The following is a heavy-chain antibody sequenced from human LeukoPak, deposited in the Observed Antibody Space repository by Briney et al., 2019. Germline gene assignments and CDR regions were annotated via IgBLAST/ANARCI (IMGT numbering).Heavy chain of an antibody. CDR1: GGTFSSYA. CDR2: IIPILGIA. J-gene: IGHJ4*02. V-gene: IGHV1-69*04. D-gene: IGHD5-24*01. Sequence: ASVKVSCKASGGTFSSYAISWVRQAPGQGLEWMGRIIPILGIANYAQKFQGRVTITADKSTSTAYMEPSSLRSEDTAVYYCARDVVRDGYNWAEKVHFDYWGQGTLVTVSS. CDR3: ARDVVRDGYNWAEKVHFDY.